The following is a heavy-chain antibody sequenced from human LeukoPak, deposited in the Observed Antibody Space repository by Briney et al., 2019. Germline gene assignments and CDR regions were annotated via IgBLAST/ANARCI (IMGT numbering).Heavy chain of an antibody. CDR3: ASHYCSSTSCPFDY. Sequence: SETLSLTCTVSGGSISSSSYYWGWIRQPPGKGLERIGSIYYSGSTYYNPSLKSRVTISVDTSKNQFSLKLSSVTAADTAVYYCASHYCSSTSCPFDYWGQGTLVTVSS. D-gene: IGHD2-2*01. J-gene: IGHJ4*02. CDR2: IYYSGST. V-gene: IGHV4-39*01. CDR1: GGSISSSSYY.